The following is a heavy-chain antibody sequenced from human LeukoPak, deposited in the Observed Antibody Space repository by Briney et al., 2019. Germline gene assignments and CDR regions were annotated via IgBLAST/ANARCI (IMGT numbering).Heavy chain of an antibody. J-gene: IGHJ4*02. D-gene: IGHD3-16*01. CDR1: GGSISSGGYY. CDR3: ARGRNRYMITFGGVSPDY. CDR2: IYYSGST. Sequence: SQTLSLTCTVSGGSISSGGYYWSWIRQHPGKGLEWIGYIYYSGSTYYNPSLKSRVTISVDTSKNQFSLKLSSVTAADTAVYYCARGRNRYMITFGGVSPDYWGQGTLVTVSS. V-gene: IGHV4-31*03.